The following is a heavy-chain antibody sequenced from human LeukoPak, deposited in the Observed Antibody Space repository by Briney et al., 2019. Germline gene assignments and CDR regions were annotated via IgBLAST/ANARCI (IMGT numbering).Heavy chain of an antibody. V-gene: IGHV4-4*07. D-gene: IGHD3-10*01. J-gene: IGHJ3*02. Sequence: SETLSLTCTVSGGSISSYYWSWIRQPAGKGLEWIGRIYTSGSTNYNPSLKSRVTMSVDTSKNQFSLKLSSVTAADTAVYYCARGSLWFGELPDAFDIWGQGTMVTVSS. CDR1: GGSISSYY. CDR2: IYTSGST. CDR3: ARGSLWFGELPDAFDI.